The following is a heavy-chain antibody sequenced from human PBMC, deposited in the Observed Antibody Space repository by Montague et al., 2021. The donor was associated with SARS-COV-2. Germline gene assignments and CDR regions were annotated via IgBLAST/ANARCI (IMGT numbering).Heavy chain of an antibody. CDR3: ANGGVVAVTATDLDY. CDR2: ISLSGGST. Sequence: SLRLSCAASGFTFSTFAMSWVRQAPGKGLEWVSAISLSGGSTYYADSVKGRFTISRDNSKNMLFLQMNSLRAEDTAVYYCANGGVVAVTATDLDYWGQGTLVTVSS. V-gene: IGHV3-23*01. D-gene: IGHD2-15*01. J-gene: IGHJ4*02. CDR1: GFTFSTFA.